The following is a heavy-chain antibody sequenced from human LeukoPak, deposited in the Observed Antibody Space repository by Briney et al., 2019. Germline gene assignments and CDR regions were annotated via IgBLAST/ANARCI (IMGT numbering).Heavy chain of an antibody. J-gene: IGHJ4*02. CDR3: ARLKNRKAPYFDY. D-gene: IGHD2/OR15-2a*01. Sequence: PSETLSLTCTVSGGSISSSSYYWGWIRQPPGKGLEWIGSIYYSGSTYYNPSLKSRVTISVDTSKNQFSLKLSSVAAADTAVYYCARLKNRKAPYFDYWGQGTLVTVSS. CDR1: GGSISSSSYY. CDR2: IYYSGST. V-gene: IGHV4-39*01.